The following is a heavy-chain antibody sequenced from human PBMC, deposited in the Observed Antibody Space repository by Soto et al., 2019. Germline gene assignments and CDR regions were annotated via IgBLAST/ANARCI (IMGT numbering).Heavy chain of an antibody. Sequence: GASVKVSCKASGYTFTGYYMHWVRQAPGQGLEWMGWINPNSGGTNYAQKFQGWVTMTRDTSISTAYMELSRLRSDDTAVYYCARDLNGSSWTEDYYYYYGMDVWGQGNPGPRLL. CDR2: INPNSGGT. J-gene: IGHJ6*02. CDR3: ARDLNGSSWTEDYYYYYGMDV. D-gene: IGHD2-21*02. CDR1: GYTFTGYY. V-gene: IGHV1-2*04.